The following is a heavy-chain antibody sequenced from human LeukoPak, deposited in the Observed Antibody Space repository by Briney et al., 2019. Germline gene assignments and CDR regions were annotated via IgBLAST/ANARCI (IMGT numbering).Heavy chain of an antibody. CDR2: IYSGGST. D-gene: IGHD3-22*01. CDR3: ARGPRYSSSWYTPHYYDSSGYYLDY. V-gene: IGHV3-53*01. Sequence: PGGSLRLSCAASGFTVSSNYMSWVRQAPGKGLEWVSVIYSGGSTYYADSVKGRFTISRDNSKNTLYLQMNSLRAEDTAVYYCARGPRYSSSWYTPHYYDSSGYYLDYWGQGTLVTVSS. CDR1: GFTVSSNY. J-gene: IGHJ4*02.